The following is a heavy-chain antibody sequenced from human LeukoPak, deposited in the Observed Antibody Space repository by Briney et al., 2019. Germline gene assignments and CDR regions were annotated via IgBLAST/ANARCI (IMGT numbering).Heavy chain of an antibody. J-gene: IGHJ6*02. CDR1: GVSFSGYY. CDR2: INHSGST. CDR3: ASIAARPRGMDV. D-gene: IGHD6-6*01. V-gene: IGHV4-34*01. Sequence: SETLSLTCAVYGVSFSGYYWSWIRQPPGKGLEWIGEINHSGSTNYNPSLKSRVTISVDTSKNQFSLKLSSVTAADTAVYYCASIAARPRGMDVWGQGTTVTVSS.